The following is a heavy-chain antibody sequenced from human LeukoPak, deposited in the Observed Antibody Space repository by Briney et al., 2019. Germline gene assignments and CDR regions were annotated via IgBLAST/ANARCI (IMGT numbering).Heavy chain of an antibody. CDR1: GFTLSSYA. J-gene: IGHJ4*02. Sequence: GGSLRLSCAASGFTLSSYAMHWVRQAPGKGLEWVAVISYDGSNKYYADSVKGRFTISRDNSKNTLYLQMNSLRAEDTAVYYCARGAPDIVVVPAASGLDYWGQGTLVTVSS. CDR3: ARGAPDIVVVPAASGLDY. CDR2: ISYDGSNK. D-gene: IGHD2-2*01. V-gene: IGHV3-30-3*01.